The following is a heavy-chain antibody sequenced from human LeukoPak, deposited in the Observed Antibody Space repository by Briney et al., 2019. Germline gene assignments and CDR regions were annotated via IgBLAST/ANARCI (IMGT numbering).Heavy chain of an antibody. Sequence: GGSLRLSCAASGFTVSSNYMSWVRQAPGKGLEWVSSISSSSSYIYYADSVKGRFTISRDNAKNSLYLQMNSLRAEDTAVYYCASGGGGSSLAYFDYWGQGTLVTVSS. CDR2: ISSSSSYI. CDR3: ASGGGGSSLAYFDY. D-gene: IGHD1-26*01. V-gene: IGHV3-21*01. CDR1: GFTVSSNY. J-gene: IGHJ4*02.